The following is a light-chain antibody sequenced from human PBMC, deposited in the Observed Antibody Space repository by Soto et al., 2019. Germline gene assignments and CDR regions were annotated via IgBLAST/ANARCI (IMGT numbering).Light chain of an antibody. CDR2: GES. V-gene: IGKV3-20*01. Sequence: EIVLTQSPGTLSLSPGERDTLSCRASESVASNYLAWYQHKPGQAPRLLFFGESNRATAIPDRFSGSGSGTDFTLTISRVEPEDFAVYYCHQYGRSPWTLGQGTKVDIK. CDR1: ESVASNY. J-gene: IGKJ1*01. CDR3: HQYGRSPWT.